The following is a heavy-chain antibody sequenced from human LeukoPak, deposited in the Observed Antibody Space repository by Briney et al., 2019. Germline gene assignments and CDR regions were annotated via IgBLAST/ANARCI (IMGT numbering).Heavy chain of an antibody. D-gene: IGHD2-15*01. V-gene: IGHV3-30-3*01. CDR2: MSYDGSNK. J-gene: IGHJ4*02. CDR3: AREGGGMGVVVSPNTRFDS. CDR1: GFTFSRYA. Sequence: GGSLRLSCAASGFTFSRYAMHWVRQAPGKGLEWVAVMSYDGSNKYYADSVKGRFTISRDNSKNTLFLQVNSLRAEDTAVYYCAREGGGMGVVVSPNTRFDSWGQGTLVTVSS.